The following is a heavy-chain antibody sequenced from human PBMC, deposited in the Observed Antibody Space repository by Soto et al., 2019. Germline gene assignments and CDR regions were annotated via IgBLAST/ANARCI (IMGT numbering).Heavy chain of an antibody. CDR3: AKVVVAATRHTDFDS. CDR2: IYYDGST. Sequence: QLHLQESGPGLVKPSETLSLTCTVSGGSINSNNYYWAWIRQPPGKGLAWIASIYYDGSTYCNSFLKSRVSISVDTSKNHCSLKLSSVTAADTAVYYCAKVVVAATRHTDFDSWGQGTLVTVSS. V-gene: IGHV4-39*02. CDR1: GGSINSNNYY. J-gene: IGHJ4*02. D-gene: IGHD2-15*01.